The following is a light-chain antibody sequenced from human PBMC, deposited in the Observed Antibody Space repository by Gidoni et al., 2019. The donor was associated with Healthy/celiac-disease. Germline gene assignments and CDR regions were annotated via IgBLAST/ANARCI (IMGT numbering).Light chain of an antibody. V-gene: IGKV1-5*03. J-gene: IGKJ4*01. CDR2: KAY. CDR1: QSISSW. Sequence: DIQMNQSPSTLSASIGDRVTITCLSSQSISSWFAWYQQKPGKAPKLLIYKAYSLESGVTSRFSGSGSGTEFTLTISSLQPDDFATYYCQQYNSYPLTFGGGTKVEIK. CDR3: QQYNSYPLT.